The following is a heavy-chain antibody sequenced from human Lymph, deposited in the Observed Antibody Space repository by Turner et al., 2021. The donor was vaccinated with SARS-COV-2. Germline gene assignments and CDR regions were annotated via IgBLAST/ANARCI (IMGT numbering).Heavy chain of an antibody. CDR2: ISVSGGST. CDR1: GFTFSSHA. CDR3: AKGVRGVIIPEAFDI. V-gene: IGHV3-23*01. D-gene: IGHD3-10*01. J-gene: IGHJ3*02. Sequence: EVQLLESGGGLVQPGGSLRLSCAASGFTFSSHAMSWVRQAPGKGLEWVSSISVSGGSTYYADSVKGRFTISRDNSKNTLYLQMKSLRAEDTAVYYCAKGVRGVIIPEAFDIWGQGTMVTISS.